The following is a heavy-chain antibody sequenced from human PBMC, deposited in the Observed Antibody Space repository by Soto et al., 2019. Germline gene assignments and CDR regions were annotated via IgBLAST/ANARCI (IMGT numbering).Heavy chain of an antibody. CDR2: IWYDGSNK. J-gene: IGHJ4*02. D-gene: IGHD3-22*01. V-gene: IGHV3-33*01. Sequence: PGGSLRLSCAASGFTFSSYGMHWVRQAPGKGLEWVAVIWYDGSNKYYADSVKGRFTISRDNSKNTLYLQMNSLRAEDTAVYYCARELYYYDSSGYYLDYWGQGTLVTVSS. CDR3: ARELYYYDSSGYYLDY. CDR1: GFTFSSYG.